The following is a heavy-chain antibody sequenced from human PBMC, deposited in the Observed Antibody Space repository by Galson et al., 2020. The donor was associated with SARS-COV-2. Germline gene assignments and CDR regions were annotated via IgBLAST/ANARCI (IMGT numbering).Heavy chain of an antibody. D-gene: IGHD3-9*01. J-gene: IGHJ6*03. CDR1: GYTFANYD. V-gene: IGHV1-8*03. CDR3: ARASKHYNFLTGYLNYYYYYMDV. Sequence: ASVKVSCEASGYTFANYDVNWVRQATGQGLEWMGWMNPKSGNTGYAQRFQGRVTITRDTSINTAYLELSSLRSEDTAVYYCARASKHYNFLTGYLNYYYYYMDVWDTGTTVTISS. CDR2: MNPKSGNT.